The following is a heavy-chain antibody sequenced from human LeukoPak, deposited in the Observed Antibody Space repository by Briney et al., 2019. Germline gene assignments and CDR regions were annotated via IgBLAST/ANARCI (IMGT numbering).Heavy chain of an antibody. CDR3: AKGSCSSTSCSYYYMDV. CDR1: GFTFSSYA. Sequence: PGGSLRLSCAASGFTFSSYAMSWVRQAPGKGLEWVSAISGSGGSTYYADSVKGRFTISRDNSKNTLYLQMNSLRAEDTAVYYSAKGSCSSTSCSYYYMDVWGKGTTVTVSS. J-gene: IGHJ6*03. D-gene: IGHD2-2*01. V-gene: IGHV3-23*01. CDR2: ISGSGGST.